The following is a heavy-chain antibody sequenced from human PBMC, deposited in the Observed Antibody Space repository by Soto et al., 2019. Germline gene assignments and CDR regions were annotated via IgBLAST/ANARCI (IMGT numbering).Heavy chain of an antibody. V-gene: IGHV3-73*01. CDR2: IRSKANSYAT. Sequence: GGSLRLSCAASGFTFSGSAMHWVRQASGKGLEWVGRIRSKANSYATAYAASVKGRFTISRDDSKNTAYLQMNSLKTEDTAVYYCTRNGLGYCSGGSCYSGCGDYYYMDVWGKGTTVTVSS. D-gene: IGHD2-15*01. CDR3: TRNGLGYCSGGSCYSGCGDYYYMDV. J-gene: IGHJ6*03. CDR1: GFTFSGSA.